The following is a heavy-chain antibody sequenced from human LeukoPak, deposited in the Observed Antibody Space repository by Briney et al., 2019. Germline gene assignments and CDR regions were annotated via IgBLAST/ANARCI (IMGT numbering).Heavy chain of an antibody. J-gene: IGHJ4*02. V-gene: IGHV3-23*01. CDR2: ISGSGDTT. CDR1: GFTFSNYA. CDR3: ARDSSLDY. Sequence: PGGSLRLSCAASGFTFSNYAMSWVRQAPGKGLEWVSAISGSGDTTYYADSVKGRFTISRDPSKNTVYLQMSSLRAEDTAVYYCARDSSLDYWGQGTLVTVSS. D-gene: IGHD6-6*01.